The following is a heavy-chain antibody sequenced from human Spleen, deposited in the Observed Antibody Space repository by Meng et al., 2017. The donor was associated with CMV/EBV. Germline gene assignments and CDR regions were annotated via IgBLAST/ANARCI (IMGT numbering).Heavy chain of an antibody. CDR3: ARARRVHYSSPFAPFDH. V-gene: IGHV3-66*02. CDR2: IYSGDVM. J-gene: IGHJ4*02. Sequence: GESLKISCTASGFPVDLNYMSWVRQAPGKGLECVSVIYSGDVMYYADSVKGRFTISRDTVENTLSLQMDSLRTEDTAVYYCARARRVHYSSPFAPFDHWGQGTMVTVSS. CDR1: GFPVDLNY. D-gene: IGHD6-6*01.